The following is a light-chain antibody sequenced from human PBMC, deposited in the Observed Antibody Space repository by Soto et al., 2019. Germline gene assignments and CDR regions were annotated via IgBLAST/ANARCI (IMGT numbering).Light chain of an antibody. CDR1: RSLLHSDGKTF. J-gene: IGKJ1*01. Sequence: DVVMTQSTLSLPVTLGQPASISCKSSRSLLHSDGKTFFYWYLQRPGQPPQLLIYEVSNRFSGVPDRFSGSGSGTDFTLKISRVEAEDVGVYYCLQTIHLPWPFGQGTKVDIK. CDR3: LQTIHLPWP. CDR2: EVS. V-gene: IGKV2D-29*01.